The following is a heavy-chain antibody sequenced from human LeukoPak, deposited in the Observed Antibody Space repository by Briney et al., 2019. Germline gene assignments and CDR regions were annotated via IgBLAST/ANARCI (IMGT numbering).Heavy chain of an antibody. CDR3: ARGDGYNFFDY. CDR1: GFSVTNNY. D-gene: IGHD5-24*01. J-gene: IGHJ4*02. CDR2: FYVGGAT. Sequence: GGSLRLSCAVSGFSVTNNYMSWVRQAPGKGLEWVSVFYVGGATYYADPVKGRFTISRDNSENTLYLQMKSLRAEDTAVYYCARGDGYNFFDYWGQGTLVTVSS. V-gene: IGHV3-53*01.